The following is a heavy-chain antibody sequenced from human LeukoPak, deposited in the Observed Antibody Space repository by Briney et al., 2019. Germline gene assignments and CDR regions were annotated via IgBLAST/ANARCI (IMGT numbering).Heavy chain of an antibody. CDR1: GGSISSGSYY. CDR2: IYTSGST. V-gene: IGHV4-61*02. Sequence: PSETLSLTCTVSGGSISSGSYYWSWIRQPAGKGLEWIGRIYTSGSTNYNPSLKSRVTISVDTSKNQFSLKLSSVTAADTAVYYCASERWAAYSSSWGQGTLVTVSS. D-gene: IGHD6-6*01. J-gene: IGHJ4*02. CDR3: ASERWAAYSSS.